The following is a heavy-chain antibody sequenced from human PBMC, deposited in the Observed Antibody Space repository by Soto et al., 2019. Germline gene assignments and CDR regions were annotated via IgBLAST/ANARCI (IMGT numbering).Heavy chain of an antibody. Sequence: ASVKVSCKASGYAFSDNHIYWLRRSPGQGLEWIACINPTSGDATYAQKFHGIVTMTRNTSINLADMEVTTLTSDNTSIYFCARNDYVDYIRCSLHPWGQGTLVTVSS. D-gene: IGHD4-17*01. CDR2: INPTSGDA. J-gene: IGHJ5*02. CDR1: GYAFSDNH. V-gene: IGHV1-2*02. CDR3: ARNDYVDYIRCSLHP.